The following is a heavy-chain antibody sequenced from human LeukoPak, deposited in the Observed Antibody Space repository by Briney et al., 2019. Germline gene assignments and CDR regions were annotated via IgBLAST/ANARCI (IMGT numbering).Heavy chain of an antibody. CDR3: ARDPALGAGYYYMDV. CDR2: ISSSSSYI. J-gene: IGHJ6*03. Sequence: GGSLRLSCAASGFTFSNYWLSWVRQAPGKGLEWVSSISSSSSYIYYADSVKGRFTISRDNAKNSLYLQMNSLRAEDTAVYYCARDPALGAGYYYMDVWGKGTTVTVSS. V-gene: IGHV3-21*01. CDR1: GFTFSNYW. D-gene: IGHD1-26*01.